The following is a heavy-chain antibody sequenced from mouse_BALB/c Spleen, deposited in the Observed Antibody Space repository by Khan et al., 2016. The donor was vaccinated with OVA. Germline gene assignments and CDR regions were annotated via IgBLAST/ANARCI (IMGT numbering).Heavy chain of an antibody. V-gene: IGHV3-2*02. Sequence: VKLEESGPGLVKPSPSLSLTCTVTGYSITSDYAWNWIRQFPGNKLEWMGYITYSGSTSYIPSLNSRISTTRNTSKNQFFLQLNSVTSEDTATYYYERGRTYWGQGTLVTVSA. CDR1: GYSITSDYA. D-gene: IGHD3-3*01. CDR3: ERGRTY. J-gene: IGHJ3*01. CDR2: ITYSGST.